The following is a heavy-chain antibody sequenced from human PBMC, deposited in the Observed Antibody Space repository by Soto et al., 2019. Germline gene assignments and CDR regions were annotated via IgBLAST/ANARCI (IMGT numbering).Heavy chain of an antibody. CDR1: GFTFSSYG. J-gene: IGHJ2*01. D-gene: IGHD4-17*01. V-gene: IGHV3-30*03. CDR2: ISYDGSNK. CDR3: ARAGYGDYENSYWYFDL. Sequence: PGGSLRLSCAASGFTFSSYGMHWVRQAPGKGLEWVAVISYDGSNKYYADSVKGRFTISRDNSKNTLYLQMNSLRAEDTAVYYCARAGYGDYENSYWYFDLWGRGTLVTVSS.